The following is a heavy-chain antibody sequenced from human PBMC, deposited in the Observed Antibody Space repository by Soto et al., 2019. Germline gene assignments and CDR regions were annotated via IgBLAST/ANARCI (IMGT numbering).Heavy chain of an antibody. V-gene: IGHV3-21*01. CDR2: ISSSSSYI. CDR1: GFTFSSYS. D-gene: IGHD3-16*01. Sequence: GGSLRLSCAASGFTFSSYSMNWVRQAPGKGLEWVSSISSSSSYIYYADSVKGRFTISRDNAKNSLYLQMNSLRAEDMAVYYCARAPRGIPFDYWGQGTLVTVSS. J-gene: IGHJ4*02. CDR3: ARAPRGIPFDY.